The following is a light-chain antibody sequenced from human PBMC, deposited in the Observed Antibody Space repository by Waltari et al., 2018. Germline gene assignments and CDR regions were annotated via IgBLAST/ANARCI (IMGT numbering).Light chain of an antibody. CDR1: MSNVGTNT. Sequence: QSVLTQTLSASGTTGQPVIMLCSGNMSNVGTNTANWYQQVQGTAPKPILGGRNHRPSGVPDRFSASKSGTTASLAISGLQSEDEADYYCAVWDDALNCHVFGSGSKVTVL. CDR2: GRN. CDR3: AVWDDALNCHV. J-gene: IGLJ1*01. V-gene: IGLV1-44*01.